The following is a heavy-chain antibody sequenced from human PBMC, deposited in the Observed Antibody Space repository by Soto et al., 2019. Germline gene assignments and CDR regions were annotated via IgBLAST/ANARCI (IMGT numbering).Heavy chain of an antibody. Sequence: PSETLSLTCTVSGGSVSSGSYYWSWIRQPPGKGLEWIGYIYYSGSTNYNPSLKSRVTISVDTSKNQFSLKLSSVTAADTAVYYCARVRRKERYFDWPNLDYWGQGTLVTVSS. CDR1: GGSVSSGSYY. D-gene: IGHD3-9*01. J-gene: IGHJ4*02. CDR3: ARVRRKERYFDWPNLDY. CDR2: IYYSGST. V-gene: IGHV4-61*01.